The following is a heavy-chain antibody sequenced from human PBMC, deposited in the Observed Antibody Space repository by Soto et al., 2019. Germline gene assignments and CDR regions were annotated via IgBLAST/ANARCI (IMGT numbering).Heavy chain of an antibody. J-gene: IGHJ5*02. CDR1: GGSISSYY. CDR3: ARAWEQGGWFDP. CDR2: IYYSGST. Sequence: QVQLQESGPGLVKPSETLSLTCTVSGGSISSYYWSWIRQPPGKGLEWIGYIYYSGSTNYNPSLKSRVTTSVDTSKNQFSLKLSSVTAADTAVYYCARAWEQGGWFDPWGQGTLVTVSS. V-gene: IGHV4-59*01. D-gene: IGHD1-26*01.